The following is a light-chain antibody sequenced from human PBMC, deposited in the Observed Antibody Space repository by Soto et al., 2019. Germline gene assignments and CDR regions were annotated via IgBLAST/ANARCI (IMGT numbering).Light chain of an antibody. CDR2: GSF. V-gene: IGKV3-20*01. CDR1: QSLSSSY. J-gene: IGKJ1*01. CDR3: QQYNNWPRT. Sequence: EIVLTQSPGALSLSPGEGATLSCRASQSLSSSYLAWYQQKSGQAPRLLIYGSFSRATGIPDRFSGSGSGTEFTLTISSLQSEDFAVYYCQQYNNWPRTFGQGTKVEIK.